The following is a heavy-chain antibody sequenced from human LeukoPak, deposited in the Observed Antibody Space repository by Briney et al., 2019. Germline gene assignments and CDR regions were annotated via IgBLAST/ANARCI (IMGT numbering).Heavy chain of an antibody. CDR2: IKQDGSEK. CDR1: GFTFSSYW. V-gene: IGHV3-7*01. D-gene: IGHD3-3*01. Sequence: GGSLRLSCAASGFTFSSYWMSWVRQAPGKGLEWVANIKQDGSEKYYVDSVKGRFTISRDNAKNSLYLQMNSLRAEDTALYYCGRDPGGFDFWIGYRDNGGKEPLVTVS. CDR3: GRDPGGFDFWIGYRDN. J-gene: IGHJ4*02.